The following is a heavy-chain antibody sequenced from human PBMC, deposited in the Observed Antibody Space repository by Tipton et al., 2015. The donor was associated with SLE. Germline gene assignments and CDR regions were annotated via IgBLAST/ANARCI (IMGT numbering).Heavy chain of an antibody. CDR1: GGSFSGYY. V-gene: IGHV4-34*01. Sequence: LSLTCAVYGGSFSGYYWSWIRQPPGKGLEWIGEINHSGSTNYNPSLKSRVTISVDTSKNQFSLKLSSVTAADTAVYYCARGGLYWSFDLWGRGTLVTVSS. CDR3: ARGGLYWSFDL. CDR2: INHSGST. J-gene: IGHJ2*01.